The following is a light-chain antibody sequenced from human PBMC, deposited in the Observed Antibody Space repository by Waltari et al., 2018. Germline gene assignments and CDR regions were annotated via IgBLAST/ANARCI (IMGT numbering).Light chain of an antibody. V-gene: IGLV6-57*02. CDR3: QSYDTSDVV. CDR2: ENN. CDR1: SGSIASNY. Sequence: NFVLTQPHSVSESPGKTVTISCTGSSGSIASNYVTWYQQRPGSAPTTVIYENNQRPSGVPGRFSGSIDSSSNSASLTISGLKTEDEADYYCQSYDTSDVVFGGGTKLTVL. J-gene: IGLJ2*01.